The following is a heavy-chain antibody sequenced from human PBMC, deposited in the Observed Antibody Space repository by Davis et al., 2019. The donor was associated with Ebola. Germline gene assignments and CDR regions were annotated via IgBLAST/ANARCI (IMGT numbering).Heavy chain of an antibody. D-gene: IGHD6-19*01. V-gene: IGHV1-8*01. Sequence: ASVKVSCKASGYTFTSYDINWVRQATGQGLEWMGWMNPNSGNTGYAQKFQGRVTITADESTSTAYMELSSLRSEDTAVYYCARDPTRSSGWYYYYYGMDVWGQGTTVTVSS. CDR2: MNPNSGNT. CDR3: ARDPTRSSGWYYYYYGMDV. J-gene: IGHJ6*02. CDR1: GYTFTSYD.